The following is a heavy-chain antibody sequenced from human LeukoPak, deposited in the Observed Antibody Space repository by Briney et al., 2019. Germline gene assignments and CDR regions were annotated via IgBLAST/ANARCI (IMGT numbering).Heavy chain of an antibody. V-gene: IGHV4-34*01. D-gene: IGHD3-3*01. CDR2: INHSGST. CDR3: ARGERNYDFWSGYYSGSYYFDY. Sequence: SETLSLTCAVYGGSFSGYYWSWIRQPPGKGLEWIGEINHSGSTNYNPSLKSRVTISVDTSKNQFSLKLSSVTAADTAVYYCARGERNYDFWSGYYSGSYYFDYRGQGTLVTVSS. CDR1: GGSFSGYY. J-gene: IGHJ4*02.